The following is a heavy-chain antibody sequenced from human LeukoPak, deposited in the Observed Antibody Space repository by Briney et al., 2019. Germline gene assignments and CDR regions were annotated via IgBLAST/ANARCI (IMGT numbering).Heavy chain of an antibody. Sequence: ASVKVSCKASGYTFTGYYMHWVRQAPGQGRKGLRWFNPNSGGTDYAQKFQGRVTMTRDTSISTAYMEVSRLRSDDTAVYYCARGAGSDYDSSGYSFDYWGQGTLVTVSS. CDR1: GYTFTGYY. V-gene: IGHV1-2*02. CDR3: ARGAGSDYDSSGYSFDY. D-gene: IGHD3-22*01. J-gene: IGHJ4*02. CDR2: FNPNSGGT.